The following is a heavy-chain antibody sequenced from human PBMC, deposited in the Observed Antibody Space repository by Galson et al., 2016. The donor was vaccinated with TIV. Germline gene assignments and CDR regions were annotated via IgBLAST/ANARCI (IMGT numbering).Heavy chain of an antibody. D-gene: IGHD3-9*01. Sequence: SLRLSCAASGFTFSIFAMTWVRQAPGMGLEWVSAISGGGGSTYYADSVKGRFTISRDNSKNTLSLQMDSLRAEDTAVYYCAARNYDILTGYHSDYWGQGTLVTVSS. J-gene: IGHJ4*02. V-gene: IGHV3-23*01. CDR3: AARNYDILTGYHSDY. CDR1: GFTFSIFA. CDR2: ISGGGGST.